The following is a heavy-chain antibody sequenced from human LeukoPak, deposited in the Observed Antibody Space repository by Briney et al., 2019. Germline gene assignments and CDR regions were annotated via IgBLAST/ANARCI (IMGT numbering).Heavy chain of an antibody. V-gene: IGHV4-59*12. Sequence: SETLSLTCTVSGGSISSYYWSWIRQPPGKGLEWIGFIYYSGNTNYSPSLKSRVTMSVDTSKNQFSLKLSSVTAADTAVYYCARVRGRRDFDYWGQGTLVTVSS. J-gene: IGHJ4*02. CDR2: IYYSGNT. D-gene: IGHD2-15*01. CDR1: GGSISSYY. CDR3: ARVRGRRDFDY.